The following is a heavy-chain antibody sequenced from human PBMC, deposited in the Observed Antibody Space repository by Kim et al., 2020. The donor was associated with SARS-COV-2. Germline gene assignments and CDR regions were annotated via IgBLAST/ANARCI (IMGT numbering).Heavy chain of an antibody. Sequence: YADSVGGGFPVSRDNSKTTLFLQMTTLRAEDTAVYFCARGLVGSTTSFDSWGQGTLVTVSS. V-gene: IGHV3-66*01. CDR3: ARGLVGSTTSFDS. D-gene: IGHD1-26*01. J-gene: IGHJ4*02.